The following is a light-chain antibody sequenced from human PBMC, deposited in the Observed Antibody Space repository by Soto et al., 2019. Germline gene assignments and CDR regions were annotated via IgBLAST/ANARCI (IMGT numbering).Light chain of an antibody. CDR3: HKYKSAPYT. CDR1: QGIANH. V-gene: IGKV1-27*01. Sequence: DIQMTQSPSSLSASVGDRVTITCRASQGIANHLAWYQQKPGKAPNLLTYAASTLQLGVPSRFSGSGFGTDFSLTISSLQPEDVATYYCHKYKSAPYTFGPGTKVDI. CDR2: AAS. J-gene: IGKJ3*01.